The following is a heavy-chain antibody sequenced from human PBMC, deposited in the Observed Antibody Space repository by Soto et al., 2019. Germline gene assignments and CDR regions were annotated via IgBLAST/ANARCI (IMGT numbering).Heavy chain of an antibody. CDR1: GFTFSSYA. D-gene: IGHD3-16*01. V-gene: IGHV3-23*01. CDR3: AKGFTCYDYIWEGFYY. Sequence: GGSLRLSCAASGFTFSSYAMSWVRQAPGKGLEWVSAISGSGGSTYYADSVKGRFTISRDNSKNTLYLQMNSLRAEDTAVYYCAKGFTCYDYIWEGFYYWGQGTLVTVSS. J-gene: IGHJ4*02. CDR2: ISGSGGST.